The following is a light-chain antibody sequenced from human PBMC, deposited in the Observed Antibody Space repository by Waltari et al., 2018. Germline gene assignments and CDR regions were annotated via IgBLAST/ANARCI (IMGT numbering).Light chain of an antibody. J-gene: IGLJ2*01. Sequence: SYALMQQPSVSVAPGDTARITSGGNNIGRYSVQWYQQRPGQAPVLVVYYSTDRPSGIPERFSGSNSGNTATLTINRVEAGDEADYYCQVWDSSSDHPFGGGTKLTVL. CDR1: NIGRYS. CDR2: YST. V-gene: IGLV3-21*01. CDR3: QVWDSSSDHP.